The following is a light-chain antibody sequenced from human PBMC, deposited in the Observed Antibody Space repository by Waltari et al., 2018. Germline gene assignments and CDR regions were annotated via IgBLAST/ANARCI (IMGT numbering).Light chain of an antibody. J-gene: IGLJ2*01. CDR2: YDT. V-gene: IGLV3-21*04. Sequence: SYVLTQPPSVSVAPGETAIISCGGNNIGGKSVHWYQRKSGQAPLLVVSYDTDRPSGSSGRFSGSNAGNTATLTISRVEAGDEADYDDHVWDTGSDPRVVFGGGTKLTVL. CDR3: HVWDTGSDPRVV. CDR1: NIGGKS.